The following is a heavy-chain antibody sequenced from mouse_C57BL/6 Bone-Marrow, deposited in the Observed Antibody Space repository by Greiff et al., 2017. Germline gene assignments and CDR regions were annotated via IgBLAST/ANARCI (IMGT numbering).Heavy chain of an antibody. CDR1: GYSITSGYY. CDR3: ARGVITTVVYFDY. CDR2: ISYDGSN. D-gene: IGHD1-1*01. J-gene: IGHJ2*01. Sequence: ESGPGLVKPSQSLSLTCSVTGYSITSGYYWNWIRQFPGNKLEWMGYISYDGSNNYNPSLKNRISITRDTSKNQFFLKLNSVTTEDTATYYCARGVITTVVYFDYWGQGTTLTVSS. V-gene: IGHV3-6*01.